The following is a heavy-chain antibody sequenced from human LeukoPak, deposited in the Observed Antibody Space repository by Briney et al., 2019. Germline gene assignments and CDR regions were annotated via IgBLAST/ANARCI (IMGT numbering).Heavy chain of an antibody. Sequence: GGSLRLSCAASGFTFNIFTMNWVRQAPGKGLEWISYINTKSKTIHYADSVKGRFTISRDNAKNSLHLQMNSLRAEDTALYYCVRDRNWAFDYWGQGTLVTVSS. J-gene: IGHJ4*02. CDR2: INTKSKTI. CDR3: VRDRNWAFDY. CDR1: GFTFNIFT. D-gene: IGHD7-27*01. V-gene: IGHV3-48*01.